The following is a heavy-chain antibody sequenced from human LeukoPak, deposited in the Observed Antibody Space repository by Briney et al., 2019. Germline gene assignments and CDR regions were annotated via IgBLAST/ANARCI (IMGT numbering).Heavy chain of an antibody. CDR2: ITTAGDT. D-gene: IGHD5-18*01. Sequence: AITTAGDTFYLGSVRGRFTISRENAKNSLSLQMNSLRAGDAAVYYCARGLRGYSYPFDYWGQGTLVTVSS. J-gene: IGHJ4*02. V-gene: IGHV3-13*01. CDR3: ARGLRGYSYPFDY.